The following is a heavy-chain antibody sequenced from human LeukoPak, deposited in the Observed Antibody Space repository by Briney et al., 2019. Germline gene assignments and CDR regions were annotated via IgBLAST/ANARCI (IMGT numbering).Heavy chain of an antibody. J-gene: IGHJ4*02. Sequence: GGSLRLSCAASGSTFSSYGMHWVRQAPGKGLEWVAFIRYDGINKYYADSVKGRFTISRDNSKNTLYLQMNSLGAEDTAVYYCASAIQGNWGQGTLVTVSS. CDR3: ASAIQGN. CDR2: IRYDGINK. V-gene: IGHV3-30*02. CDR1: GSTFSSYG.